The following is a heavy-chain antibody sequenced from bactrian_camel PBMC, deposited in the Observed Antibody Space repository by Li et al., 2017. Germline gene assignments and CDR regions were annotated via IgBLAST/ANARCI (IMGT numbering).Heavy chain of an antibody. CDR2: IYRPGGNT. D-gene: IGHD1*01. Sequence: HVQLVESGGGSVQPGGSLTLACAVSGFPIDRSCVGWFRQSAGKEREWIASIYRPGGNTFAADSVKGRFTISQDTAKNTVDLQMNNLQPEDTATYYCAAGGPGTGGGLRLFFTGRPFGAWGQGTQVTVS. J-gene: IGHJ6*01. V-gene: IGHV3S6*01. CDR3: AAGGPGTGGGLRLFFTGRPFGA. CDR1: GFPIDRSC.